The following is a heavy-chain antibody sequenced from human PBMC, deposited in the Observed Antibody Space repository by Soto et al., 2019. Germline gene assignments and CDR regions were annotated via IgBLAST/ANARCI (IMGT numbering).Heavy chain of an antibody. CDR2: ISWNSGSI. J-gene: IGHJ4*02. CDR3: ATARSAAAGQLFDC. Sequence: EVQLVESGGGLVQPGRSLRLSCAASGFTFDDYAMHWVRQAPGKGLEWVSGISWNSGSIGYADSVKGRFTISRDNAKNSLYLQMNSLRAEDTAWYYCATARSAAAGQLFDCWGQGTLVTVSS. CDR1: GFTFDDYA. D-gene: IGHD6-13*01. V-gene: IGHV3-9*01.